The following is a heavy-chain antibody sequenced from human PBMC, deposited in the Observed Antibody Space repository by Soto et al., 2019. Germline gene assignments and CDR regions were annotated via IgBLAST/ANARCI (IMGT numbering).Heavy chain of an antibody. CDR1: GYTFTSYY. J-gene: IGHJ6*02. V-gene: IGHV1-46*01. D-gene: IGHD2-15*01. CDR3: ARDGGYCSGGSCYNYYYYGMDV. Sequence: ASVKVSCKASGYTFTSYYMHWVRQAPGQGLEWMGIINPSGGSTSYAQRFQGRVTMTRDTSTSTVYMELSSLRSEDTAVYYCARDGGYCSGGSCYNYYYYGMDVWGQGTTVTAP. CDR2: INPSGGST.